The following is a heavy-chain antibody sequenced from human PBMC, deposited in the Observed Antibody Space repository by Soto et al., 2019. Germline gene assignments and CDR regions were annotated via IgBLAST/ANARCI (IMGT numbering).Heavy chain of an antibody. J-gene: IGHJ6*02. D-gene: IGHD3-3*01. CDR2: INHSGRT. CDR1: GGSFSGYY. CDR3: ARFDFWIGYYTYYYYYGMDV. V-gene: IGHV4-34*01. Sequence: QVQLQQWGSGLLKPSETLSLTCAVYGGSFSGYYWSWIRQPPGKGLEWIGEINHSGRTNYNPSLKSRFTISVDTSKNLFFLKLRSVTAAVTALYYCARFDFWIGYYTYYYYYGMDVWGQGLTVTVS.